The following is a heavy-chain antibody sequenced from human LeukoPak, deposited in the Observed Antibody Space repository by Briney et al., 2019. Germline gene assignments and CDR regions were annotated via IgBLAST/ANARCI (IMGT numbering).Heavy chain of an antibody. CDR2: IYHSGST. CDR3: ASGTPGWFDP. CDR1: GGSISSSNW. D-gene: IGHD1-7*01. V-gene: IGHV4-4*02. Sequence: PSETLSLTCAVSGGSISSSNWWSWVRQPPGKGLEWIGEIYHSGSTYYNPSLKSRVTISVDTSKNQFSLKLSSVTAADTAVYYCASGTPGWFDPWGQGTLVTVSS. J-gene: IGHJ5*02.